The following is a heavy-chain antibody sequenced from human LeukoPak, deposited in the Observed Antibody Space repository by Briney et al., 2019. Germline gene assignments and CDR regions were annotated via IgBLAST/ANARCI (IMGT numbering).Heavy chain of an antibody. J-gene: IGHJ5*01. Sequence: PGGSLRSSCAASGFTFSSYEMNWVGQAPGKGLEWVSYISSSGSTIYYADSVKGRFTISTDNAKNSLYLQMNSLRAEDTAVYYCASYFWSGYYGGWFDPWGQGTMVTVSS. CDR1: GFTFSSYE. CDR3: ASYFWSGYYGGWFDP. D-gene: IGHD3-3*01. V-gene: IGHV3-48*03. CDR2: ISSSGSTI.